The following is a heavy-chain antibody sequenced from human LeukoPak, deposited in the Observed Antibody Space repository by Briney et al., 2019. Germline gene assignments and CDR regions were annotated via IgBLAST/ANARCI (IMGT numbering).Heavy chain of an antibody. CDR2: INPNSGGT. D-gene: IGHD3-22*01. CDR3: ARRSYYYDSSGHRGKGAFDI. J-gene: IGHJ3*02. Sequence: ASVKVSCKASGYTFTGYYMHWVRQAPGQGLEWMGWINPNSGGTNYAQKFQGRVTMTRDTSISTAYMELSRLRSDDTAVYYCARRSYYYDSSGHRGKGAFDIWGQGTMVTVSS. V-gene: IGHV1-2*02. CDR1: GYTFTGYY.